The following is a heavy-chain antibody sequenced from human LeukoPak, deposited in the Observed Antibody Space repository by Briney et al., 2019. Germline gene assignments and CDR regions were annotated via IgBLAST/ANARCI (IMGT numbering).Heavy chain of an antibody. CDR2: INHSGST. CDR1: GGSFSGYY. D-gene: IGHD3-10*01. CDR3: ARAAGGRQEDY. V-gene: IGHV4-34*01. Sequence: PSETLSLTCAVYGGSFSGYYWSWIRQPPGKGLEWIGEINHSGSTNHNPSLESRVTISVDTSKNQFSLKLSSVTAADTAVYYCARAAGGRQEDYWGQGTLVTVSS. J-gene: IGHJ4*02.